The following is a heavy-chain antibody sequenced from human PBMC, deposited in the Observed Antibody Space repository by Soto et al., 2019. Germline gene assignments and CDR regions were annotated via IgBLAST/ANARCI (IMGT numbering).Heavy chain of an antibody. CDR1: GFTFSSYA. J-gene: IGHJ6*02. V-gene: IGHV3-30-3*01. Sequence: QVQLVESGGGVGQPGRSLRLSCAASGFTFSSYAMHWVRQAPGKGLEWVAVISYDGSNKYYADSVKGRFTISRDNSKNSLYLQMNSLRAEDTAVYYCARVSQAPPEHYYYYGMDVWGQGTTVTVSS. CDR3: ARVSQAPPEHYYYYGMDV. CDR2: ISYDGSNK.